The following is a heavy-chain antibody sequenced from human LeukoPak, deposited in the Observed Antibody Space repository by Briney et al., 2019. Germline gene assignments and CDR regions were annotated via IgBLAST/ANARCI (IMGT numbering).Heavy chain of an antibody. CDR3: ARGCGSGSYYSVVRYFDY. Sequence: SETLSLTCAVYGGSFSGYYWSWIRQPPGKGLEWIGEINHSGSTNYNPSLKSRVTISVDTSKNQFSLKLSSVTAADTAVYYCARGCGSGSYYSVVRYFDYWGQGTLVTVTS. J-gene: IGHJ4*02. CDR1: GGSFSGYY. V-gene: IGHV4-34*01. D-gene: IGHD3-10*01. CDR2: INHSGST.